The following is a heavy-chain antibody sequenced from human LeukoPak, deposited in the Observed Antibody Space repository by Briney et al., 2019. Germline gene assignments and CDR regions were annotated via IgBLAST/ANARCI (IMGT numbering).Heavy chain of an antibody. CDR2: IYHSGST. CDR1: GGSISSSNW. V-gene: IGHV4-4*02. CDR3: ARNTYYDYVWGSYRYNWFDP. D-gene: IGHD3-16*02. Sequence: SETLSLTCAVSGGSISSSNWWSWVRQPPGKGLEWIGEIYHSGSTNYNPSLKSRVTISVDKSKNQFSLKLSSVTAADTAVYYCARNTYYDYVWGSYRYNWFDPWGQGTLVTVSS. J-gene: IGHJ5*02.